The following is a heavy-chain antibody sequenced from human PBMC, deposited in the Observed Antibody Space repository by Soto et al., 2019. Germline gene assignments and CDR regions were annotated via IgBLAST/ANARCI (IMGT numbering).Heavy chain of an antibody. CDR3: STRAYDTNGYYRFDP. Sequence: SDPLSLTWAVYGWSFSGHSWTWIRQSPGKGLEWIGDINHSGRVNYSPSLKSRVTISLDTSKNQFSLTLSAVTAADTAMYYCSTRAYDTNGYYRFDPWGQGTLVTVSS. V-gene: IGHV4-34*01. CDR1: GWSFSGHS. CDR2: INHSGRV. D-gene: IGHD3-22*01. J-gene: IGHJ5*01.